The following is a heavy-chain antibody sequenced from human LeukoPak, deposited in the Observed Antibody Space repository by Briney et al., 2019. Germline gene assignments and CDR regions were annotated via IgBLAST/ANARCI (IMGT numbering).Heavy chain of an antibody. CDR2: VSADGRTQ. J-gene: IGHJ4*02. CDR1: GFTFSSYS. Sequence: GGSLRLSCAASGFTFSSYSIHWVRQAPGKGLEWVTVVSADGRTQLYSDSVKGRFTASRDNSLNTLHLQMNSLKTEDTAVYYXAREFGHNXWYFDYWGQGALVTVSS. CDR3: AREFGHNXWYFDY. D-gene: IGHD5-24*01. V-gene: IGHV3-30*03.